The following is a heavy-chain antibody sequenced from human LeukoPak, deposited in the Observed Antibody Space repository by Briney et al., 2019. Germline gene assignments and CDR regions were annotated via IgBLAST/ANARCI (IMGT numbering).Heavy chain of an antibody. Sequence: SETLSLTCTVSGDSINSAPFYRSWIRQPAGKGLEWIGRIYTSGSTNYNPSLKSRVTMSVDTSKNQFSLKLSSVTAADTAVYYCARAGAIDYQLPSDFYYYMDVWGKGTTVTVSS. J-gene: IGHJ6*03. CDR1: GDSINSAPFY. CDR3: ARAGAIDYQLPSDFYYYMDV. D-gene: IGHD2-2*01. CDR2: IYTSGST. V-gene: IGHV4-61*02.